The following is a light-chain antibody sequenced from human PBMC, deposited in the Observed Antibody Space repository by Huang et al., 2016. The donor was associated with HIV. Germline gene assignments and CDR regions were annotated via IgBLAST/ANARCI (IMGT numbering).Light chain of an antibody. CDR2: TLA. Sequence: IVMTQTPLSLPVTPGEPASISCRSSPRLLASDDGSSHLYWYMQKPGQSPQLLIYTLAYRASGVPDRFSGSGSGTDFTLKISMVEAEDVGIYYCMQRIEFPYTFGQGTKLDIK. CDR1: PRLLASDDGSSH. V-gene: IGKV2-40*01. J-gene: IGKJ2*01. CDR3: MQRIEFPYT.